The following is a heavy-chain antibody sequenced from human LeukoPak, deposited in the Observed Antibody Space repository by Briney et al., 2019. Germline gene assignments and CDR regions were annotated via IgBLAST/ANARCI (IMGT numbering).Heavy chain of an antibody. J-gene: IGHJ4*02. CDR3: AREVLTHYYDSSGYFDY. CDR2: IYYSGST. D-gene: IGHD3-22*01. V-gene: IGHV4-59*01. CDR1: GGFISSYY. Sequence: SETLSLTCTVSGGFISSYYWSWIRQPPGKGLEWIGYIYYSGSTNYNPSLKSRVTISVDTSKNQLSLKLSSVTAADTAVYYCAREVLTHYYDSSGYFDYWGQGTLVTVSS.